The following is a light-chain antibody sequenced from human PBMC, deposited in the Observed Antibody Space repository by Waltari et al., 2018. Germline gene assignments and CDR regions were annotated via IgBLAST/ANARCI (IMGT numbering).Light chain of an antibody. CDR3: QVWDDVTDSGV. CDR1: NIGSKS. J-gene: IGLJ3*02. V-gene: IGLV3-21*04. Sequence: YVLTQPPSVSVDPGKTARLTCGGDNIGSKSVNWYQQKPGQAPVLVMFYDSDRPSGIPDRFSGSNSGNTATLTISWVEAGDEADYHCQVWDDVTDSGVFGGGTKLTVL. CDR2: YDS.